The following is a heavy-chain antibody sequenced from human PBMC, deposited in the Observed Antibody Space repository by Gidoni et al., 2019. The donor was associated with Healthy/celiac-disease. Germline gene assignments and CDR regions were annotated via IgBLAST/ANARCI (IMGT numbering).Heavy chain of an antibody. D-gene: IGHD1-26*01. CDR3: AKDPSSGSYLY. CDR1: GCTFSSYA. CDR2: ISGSGGST. V-gene: IGHV3-23*01. Sequence: EVQLLESGGGLVQPGGSLRLSCAASGCTFSSYAMSWVRQAPGKGLEWVSAISGSGGSTYYADSVKGLFTISRDNSKNTLYLKMNSLRAEDTAVYYCAKDPSSGSYLYWGQGTLVTVSS. J-gene: IGHJ4*02.